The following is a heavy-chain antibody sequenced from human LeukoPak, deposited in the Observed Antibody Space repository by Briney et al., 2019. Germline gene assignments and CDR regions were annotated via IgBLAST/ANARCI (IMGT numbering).Heavy chain of an antibody. V-gene: IGHV3-30*02. CDR2: IRYDGSKK. J-gene: IGHJ6*03. CDR1: GFTFSSYG. D-gene: IGHD3-16*01. CDR3: ARSWGAAYYYYMDV. Sequence: GGSLRLSCAASGFTFSSYGMHWVRQAPGKGLEWVAFIRYDGSKKYYADSVKGRFTISRDSAKNSLYLQMNTLRVEDTAVYYCARSWGAAYYYYMDVWGKGTTVTVSS.